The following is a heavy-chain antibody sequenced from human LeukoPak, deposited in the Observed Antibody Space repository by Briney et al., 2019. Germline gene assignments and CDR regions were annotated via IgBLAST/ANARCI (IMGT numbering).Heavy chain of an antibody. J-gene: IGHJ4*02. CDR3: AGGLVGTTTLNY. CDR1: GGSISSYY. CDR2: IYYSGST. V-gene: IGHV4-59*01. D-gene: IGHD1-26*01. Sequence: PSETLSLTCIVSGGSISSYYWSWIRQPPGKGLEWIGYIYYSGSTNYNPSLKSRVTISVDTSKNQFSLKLSPVTAADTAVYYCAGGLVGTTTLNYWGQGTLVTVSS.